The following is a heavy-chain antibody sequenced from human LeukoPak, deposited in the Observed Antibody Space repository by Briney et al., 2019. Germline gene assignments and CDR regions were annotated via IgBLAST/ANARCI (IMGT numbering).Heavy chain of an antibody. Sequence: SETLSLTCAVYGGSFSGYYWSWIRQPPGKGLEWIGEIDHSGSTNYNPSLKSRVTISVDTSKNQFSLKLSSVTAADTAVYYCARVRTEIYFDYWGQGTLVTVSS. CDR2: IDHSGST. J-gene: IGHJ4*02. CDR1: GGSFSGYY. V-gene: IGHV4-34*01. CDR3: ARVRTEIYFDY. D-gene: IGHD2-2*01.